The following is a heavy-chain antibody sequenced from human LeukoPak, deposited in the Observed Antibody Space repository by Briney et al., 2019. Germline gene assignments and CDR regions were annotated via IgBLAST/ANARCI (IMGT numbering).Heavy chain of an antibody. CDR1: GGSISTSLYY. CDR3: ARLYGDYA. Sequence: PSETLSLTCTVSGGSISTSLYYWVWIRQSPGKGLEWIASVYYGGSIYYNPSLKSRGTMAVDMSKNQFSLKLRSVTAADTAVYYCARLYGDYAWGQGTLVTVSS. D-gene: IGHD4-17*01. V-gene: IGHV4-39*01. J-gene: IGHJ5*02. CDR2: VYYGGSI.